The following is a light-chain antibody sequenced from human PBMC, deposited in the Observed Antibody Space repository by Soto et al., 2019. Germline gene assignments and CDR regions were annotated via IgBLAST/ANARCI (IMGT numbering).Light chain of an antibody. V-gene: IGKV1-5*01. CDR2: DAS. CDR3: QQYISYPYT. J-gene: IGKJ2*01. CDR1: QTTNTW. Sequence: GDRVTITCRASQTTNTWLAWYQQKPGTAPKLLIYDASSLEGGVPSRFSASGSGTEFTLTISSLQPDDLATYYCQQYISYPYTFAQGTKVEIK.